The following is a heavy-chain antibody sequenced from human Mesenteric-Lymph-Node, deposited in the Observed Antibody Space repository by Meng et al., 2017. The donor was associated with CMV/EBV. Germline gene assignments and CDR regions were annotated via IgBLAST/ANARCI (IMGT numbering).Heavy chain of an antibody. V-gene: IGHV3-30*02. J-gene: IGHJ4*02. CDR3: AKDGVSHRYFDN. CDR2: VRYGESDR. D-gene: IGHD3-16*01. CDR1: GFTFNSHG. Sequence: GESLKISCAASGFTFNSHGMHWVRQAPGKGLEWVAFVRYGESDRYYADFAKGRFTISRDTSKNTLYLQMNSLGAEDTAVYHCAKDGVSHRYFDNWGQGTLVTVSS.